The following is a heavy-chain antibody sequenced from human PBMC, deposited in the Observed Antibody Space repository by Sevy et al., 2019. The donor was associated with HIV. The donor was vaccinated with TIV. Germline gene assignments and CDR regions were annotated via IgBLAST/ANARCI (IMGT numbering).Heavy chain of an antibody. J-gene: IGHJ6*02. Sequence: GGSLRLSCAASGFTFSSYAMSWVRQAPGKGLEWVSAISGSGGSTFYADSVKGRFTISRDNSKNTLYLQMNSLRAEDTAVYYCAKGDDFWSGCAYYRYYGLDVWGQGTTVTVS. D-gene: IGHD3-3*01. CDR2: ISGSGGST. CDR3: AKGDDFWSGCAYYRYYGLDV. CDR1: GFTFSSYA. V-gene: IGHV3-23*01.